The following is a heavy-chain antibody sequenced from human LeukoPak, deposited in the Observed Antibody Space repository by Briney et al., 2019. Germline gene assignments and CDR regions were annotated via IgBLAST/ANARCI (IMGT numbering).Heavy chain of an antibody. J-gene: IGHJ4*02. CDR2: VRYDGNNK. CDR3: AKGGGKNSGSYFDY. V-gene: IGHV3-30*02. D-gene: IGHD1-26*01. Sequence: PGGSLRLSCAASGFAFSSYGMLWVRQAPGKGLEWVALVRYDGNNKYYADSVKGRFTISRDNSKNTLYLQMNSLRAEDTAVYYCAKGGGKNSGSYFDYWGQGTLVTVSS. CDR1: GFAFSSYG.